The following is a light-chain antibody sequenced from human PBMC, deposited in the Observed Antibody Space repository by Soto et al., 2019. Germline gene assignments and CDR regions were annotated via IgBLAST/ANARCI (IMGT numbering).Light chain of an antibody. CDR2: GAS. CDR1: QSVTSN. J-gene: IGKJ1*01. CDR3: QQYNNWPPT. V-gene: IGKV3-15*01. Sequence: EIVMTQSPATLSVSPGESATLSCRASQSVTSNLAWYHQKPGQAPRLLIYGASTRATGIPARFSGSGSGTEFTLTISSLQSEDFAVYYCQQYNNWPPTFGQGTKVDIK.